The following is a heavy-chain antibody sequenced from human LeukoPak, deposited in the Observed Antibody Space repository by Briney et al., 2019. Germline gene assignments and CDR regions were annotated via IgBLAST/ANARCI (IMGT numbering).Heavy chain of an antibody. CDR2: IYYSGST. V-gene: IGHV4-39*07. J-gene: IGHJ4*02. Sequence: SETLSLTCTVSGGSISSSSYYWGWIRQPPGKGLEWIGSIYYSGSTYYNPSLKSRVTISADTSKNQFSLKLSSVTAADTAVYYCARENEGSYYYDSSGYFDYWGQGTLVTVSS. CDR1: GGSISSSSYY. D-gene: IGHD3-22*01. CDR3: ARENEGSYYYDSSGYFDY.